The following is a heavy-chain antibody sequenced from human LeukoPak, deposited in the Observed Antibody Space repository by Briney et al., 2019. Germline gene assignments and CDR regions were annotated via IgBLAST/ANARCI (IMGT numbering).Heavy chain of an antibody. J-gene: IGHJ4*02. CDR3: ARHAESGYDRFDH. CDR2: IYYSGNI. CDR1: GGSISSYS. V-gene: IGHV4-59*08. D-gene: IGHD5-12*01. Sequence: SSETLSLTCSVSGGSISSYSWRWVRQPPGKGLDWIGYIYYSGNINCKSPLKSRVTISGDTSKNQFSLKLSSVTAADTSVYYCARHAESGYDRFDHWGQGTLVTVSS.